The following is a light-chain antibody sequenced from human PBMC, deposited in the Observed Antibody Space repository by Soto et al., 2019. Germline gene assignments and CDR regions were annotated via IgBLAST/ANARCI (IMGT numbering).Light chain of an antibody. CDR1: QSVSSN. Sequence: EIVMTQSPATLSVSPGERVTLSCRASQSVSSNVAWYQQKPGQSPRLLIYGASTRATGIPARFSGSGSGTAFTLTISSLQSEDFAVYYCQQYTNWPPMYTFGQGTKLEIK. J-gene: IGKJ2*01. V-gene: IGKV3-15*01. CDR3: QQYTNWPPMYT. CDR2: GAS.